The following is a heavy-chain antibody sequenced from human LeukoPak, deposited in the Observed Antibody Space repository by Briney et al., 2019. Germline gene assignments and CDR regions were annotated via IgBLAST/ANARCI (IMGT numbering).Heavy chain of an antibody. D-gene: IGHD4-23*01. J-gene: IGHJ4*02. CDR2: ISSNGGST. CDR1: GFTFSSYA. Sequence: GGSLRLSCSASGFTFSSYAMHWVRQAPGKGLEYVSAISSNGGSTYYADSVKGRFTISRDNSKNTLYLQVNSLRAEDTAVYYCARRGDGGRSFDYWGQGTLVTVSS. CDR3: ARRGDGGRSFDY. V-gene: IGHV3-64*04.